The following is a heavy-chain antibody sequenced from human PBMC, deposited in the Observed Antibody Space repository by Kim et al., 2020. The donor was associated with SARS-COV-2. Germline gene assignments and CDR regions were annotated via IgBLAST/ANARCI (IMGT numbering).Heavy chain of an antibody. Sequence: ADAVKGRFTISRANSKNTLYLQMNSLRAEDTAVYYCARTLVLSGYYGMDVWGQGTTVTVSS. V-gene: IGHV3-33*01. D-gene: IGHD3-10*01. J-gene: IGHJ6*02. CDR3: ARTLVLSGYYGMDV.